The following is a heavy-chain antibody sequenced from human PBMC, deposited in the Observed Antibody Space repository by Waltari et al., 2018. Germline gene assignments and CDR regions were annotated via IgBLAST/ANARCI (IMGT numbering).Heavy chain of an antibody. J-gene: IGHJ6*02. Sequence: QVQLQQWGAGLLKPSETLSLTCAVYGGSFSGYYWSWIRQPPGKGLEWIGEINHSGSNNYNPALKSRVTISVDTSKNQFSLKLSSVTAADTAVYYCARGAEYLYYYGMDVWGQGTTVTVSS. D-gene: IGHD2-2*01. CDR2: INHSGSN. CDR1: GGSFSGYY. CDR3: ARGAEYLYYYGMDV. V-gene: IGHV4-34*01.